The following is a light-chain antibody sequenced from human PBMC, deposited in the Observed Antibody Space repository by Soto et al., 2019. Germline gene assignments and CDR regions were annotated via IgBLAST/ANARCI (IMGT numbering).Light chain of an antibody. J-gene: IGKJ1*01. CDR1: QSIGTW. CDR3: QQYSDSSGA. CDR2: DAS. Sequence: DIPVTQAPSTLSRSGLDRAMITCGASQSIGTWLAWYQQKPGKAPKLLIFDASTLESGVPSRFSGSGSGTGFTLTISSLQPDDFATYYCQQYSDSSGAFGQGTKVDIK. V-gene: IGKV1-5*01.